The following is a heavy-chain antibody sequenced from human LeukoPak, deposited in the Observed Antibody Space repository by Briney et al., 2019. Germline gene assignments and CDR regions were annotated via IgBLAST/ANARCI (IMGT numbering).Heavy chain of an antibody. Sequence: GGSLRLSCAASGFTFSSYAMSWVRQAPGKGLDWVSSISGSHGSTYYADSVKGRFTIFRDNSKNTLYLQMNSLRAEDTAVYYCAKDTKFDPWGQGTLVTVSS. V-gene: IGHV3-23*01. D-gene: IGHD3-3*01. J-gene: IGHJ5*02. CDR2: ISGSHGST. CDR3: AKDTKFDP. CDR1: GFTFSSYA.